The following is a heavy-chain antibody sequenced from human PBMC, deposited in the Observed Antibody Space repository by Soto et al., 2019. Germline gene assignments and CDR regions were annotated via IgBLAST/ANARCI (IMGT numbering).Heavy chain of an antibody. V-gene: IGHV3-23*01. J-gene: IGHJ4*02. Sequence: EVQLLESGGGLVQPGGSLRLSCAASGFTFRTSAMSWVRQAPGKGLEWVSAINFSGTSTYYADSVKGRFTISRDNSKNTLYVQMNSLRAEDTAVYYCAKDPVWIAVAGCTFDNWGQGTLVTVSS. CDR1: GFTFRTSA. D-gene: IGHD6-19*01. CDR3: AKDPVWIAVAGCTFDN. CDR2: INFSGTST.